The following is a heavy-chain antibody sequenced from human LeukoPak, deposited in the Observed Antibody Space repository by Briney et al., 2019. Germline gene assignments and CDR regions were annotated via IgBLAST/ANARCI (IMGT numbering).Heavy chain of an antibody. V-gene: IGHV1-2*02. CDR2: INPNSGVT. Sequence: ASVKVSCKASGYTFTAYYMHWVRQAPGQGLEWMGWINPNSGVTNYAQKFQGRVTMTRDTSISTVYMELSRLRSDDTAIYYCARGDGSGSYPHWGQGTQVTVSS. CDR1: GYTFTAYY. CDR3: ARGDGSGSYPH. D-gene: IGHD3-10*01. J-gene: IGHJ4*02.